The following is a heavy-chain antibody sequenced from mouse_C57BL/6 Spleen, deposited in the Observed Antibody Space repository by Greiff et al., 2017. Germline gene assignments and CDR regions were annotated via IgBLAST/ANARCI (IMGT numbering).Heavy chain of an antibody. CDR1: GYTFTSYW. V-gene: IGHV1-61*01. Sequence: VQLQQPGAELVRPGSSVKLSCKASGYTFTSYWMDWVKQRPGQGLEWIGNIYPSDSETHYNQKFKDKATLTVDKSSSTAYMQLSSLTSEDSAVYYCAKKGGYLYAMDYWGQGTSVTVSS. J-gene: IGHJ4*01. D-gene: IGHD5-1-1*01. CDR3: AKKGGYLYAMDY. CDR2: IYPSDSET.